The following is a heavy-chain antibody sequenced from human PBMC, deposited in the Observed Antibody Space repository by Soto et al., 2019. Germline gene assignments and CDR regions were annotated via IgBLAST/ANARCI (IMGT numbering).Heavy chain of an antibody. CDR3: ARGARNYYYFYY. J-gene: IGHJ4*02. Sequence: EVQLVESGGGLVQPGGSLRLSCAASGFIFTDYWFHWVRQAPGKGLVWVSRIKSGESTTNYADSVWGRLTISRDKAKNTVYLQITSLRADDTAVYYCARGARNYYYFYYWGQGTLVTVSS. V-gene: IGHV3-74*01. CDR2: IKSGESTT. D-gene: IGHD3-10*01. CDR1: GFIFTDYW.